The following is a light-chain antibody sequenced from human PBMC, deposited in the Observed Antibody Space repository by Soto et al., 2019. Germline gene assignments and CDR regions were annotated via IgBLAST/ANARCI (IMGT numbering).Light chain of an antibody. V-gene: IGKV3-20*01. CDR3: QQYNNWPRT. CDR1: QSVSNNY. Sequence: EMVLTQSPGTLSLSPGERATLSCSASQSVSNNYLAWYQQKPGQAPRLLIYGASNRATGIPDRFSGSGSGTDFTLTISRLEPEDFAVYYCQQYNNWPRTFGQGTKVDIK. J-gene: IGKJ1*01. CDR2: GAS.